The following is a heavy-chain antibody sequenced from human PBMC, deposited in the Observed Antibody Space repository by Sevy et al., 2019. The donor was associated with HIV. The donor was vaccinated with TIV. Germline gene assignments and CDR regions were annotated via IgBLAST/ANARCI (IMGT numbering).Heavy chain of an antibody. V-gene: IGHV3-73*01. CDR1: GFTFSGSA. J-gene: IGHJ6*02. D-gene: IGHD6-6*01. Sequence: GGSLRLSCAASGFTFSGSAMHWVRQASGKGLEWVGRIRSKANSYATAYAAWVKGRFTISRDDSKNTAYLQMNSLKTEDTAVYYCTRQGIAARYYYYGMDVWGQGTTVTVSS. CDR2: IRSKANSYAT. CDR3: TRQGIAARYYYYGMDV.